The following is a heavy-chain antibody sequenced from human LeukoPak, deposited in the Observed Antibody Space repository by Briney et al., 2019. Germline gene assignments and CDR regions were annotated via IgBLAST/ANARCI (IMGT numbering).Heavy chain of an antibody. J-gene: IGHJ6*03. CDR1: GGSISSSSYY. CDR3: ARGRVVNYYYYYMDV. CDR2: IYYSGST. D-gene: IGHD3-22*01. Sequence: SETLSLTCTVSGGSISSSSYYWGWIRQPPGKGLEWIGSIYYSGSTYYNPSLKSQVTISVDTSKNQFSLKLSSVTAADTAVYYCARGRVVNYYYYYMDVWGKGTTVTVSS. V-gene: IGHV4-39*01.